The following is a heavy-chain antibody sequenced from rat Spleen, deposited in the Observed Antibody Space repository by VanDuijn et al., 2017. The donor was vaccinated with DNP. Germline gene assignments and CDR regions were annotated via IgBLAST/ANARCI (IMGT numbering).Heavy chain of an antibody. CDR2: ISSGGST. CDR1: GFSLTNYH. J-gene: IGHJ2*01. CDR3: ALYYYSSSFDY. Sequence: QVQLKESGPGLVQPSQTLSLTCTVSGFSLTNYHVHWVRQPPGKGLEWIAAISSGGSTYYNSALKSRLSISRDTSKSQVFLKMNSLQTEDTAMYFCALYYYSSSFDYWGQGVMVTVSS. D-gene: IGHD1-2*01. V-gene: IGHV2S12*01.